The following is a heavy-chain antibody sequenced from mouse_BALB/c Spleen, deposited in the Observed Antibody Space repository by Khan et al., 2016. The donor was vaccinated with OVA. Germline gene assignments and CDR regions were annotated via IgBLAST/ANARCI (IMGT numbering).Heavy chain of an antibody. J-gene: IGHJ3*01. D-gene: IGHD3-1*01. CDR3: ARGGSSGPAWFTY. V-gene: IGHV3-6*02. CDR1: GYSITSGYF. Sequence: ESGPGLVKPSQSLSLTCSVTGYSITSGYFWNWIRQFPGNELEWMGYIRFDGSNNYNPSLSNRISITRDTSKNQFFLKLNSVTPEDTSTYYCARGGSSGPAWFTYWGHGTLVTVSA. CDR2: IRFDGSN.